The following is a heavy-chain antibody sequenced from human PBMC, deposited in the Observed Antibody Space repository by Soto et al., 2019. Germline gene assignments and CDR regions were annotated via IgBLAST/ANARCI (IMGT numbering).Heavy chain of an antibody. CDR1: GFTFRTYG. CDR3: AKVIRADSTSSNFYYYSGLDV. J-gene: IGHJ6*02. Sequence: QVQLVESGGGVVQPGRSLRLSCAASGFTFRTYGMHWVRQAPGKGLEWLAVISNNGINKNNADSVKGRFTISRDISRDTLFLQMNSLRGEDTAIYYCAKVIRADSTSSNFYYYSGLDVWGQGTTVTVSS. V-gene: IGHV3-30*18. CDR2: ISNNGINK. D-gene: IGHD6-6*01.